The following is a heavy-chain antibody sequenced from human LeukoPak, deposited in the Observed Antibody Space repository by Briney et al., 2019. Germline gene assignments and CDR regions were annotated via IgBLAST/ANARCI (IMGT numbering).Heavy chain of an antibody. CDR3: ARDREVAGTWYFDY. J-gene: IGHJ4*02. D-gene: IGHD6-19*01. V-gene: IGHV1-69*01. Sequence: SVKVSCKASGGTFSSYAISWVRQAPGQGFEWMGGIIPIFGTANYAQKFQGRVTITADESTSTAYMELSSLRSEDTAVYYCARDREVAGTWYFDYWGQGTLVTVS. CDR1: GGTFSSYA. CDR2: IIPIFGTA.